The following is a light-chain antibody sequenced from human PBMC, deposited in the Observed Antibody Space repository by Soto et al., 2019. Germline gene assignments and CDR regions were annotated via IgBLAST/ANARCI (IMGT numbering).Light chain of an antibody. Sequence: QSALTQPRSVSGSPGQSVTISCTGTSSDVCGYNYVSWYQQHPGKAPKLMIYDVSKRPSGVPDRFSGSKSGNTASLTISGLQAEDEADYYCCSYAGSYTPAYVFGTGTKVTVL. V-gene: IGLV2-11*01. CDR3: CSYAGSYTPAYV. J-gene: IGLJ1*01. CDR1: SSDVCGYNY. CDR2: DVS.